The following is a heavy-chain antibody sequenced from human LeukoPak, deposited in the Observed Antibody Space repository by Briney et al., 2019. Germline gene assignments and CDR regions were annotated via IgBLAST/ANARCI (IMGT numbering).Heavy chain of an antibody. CDR2: IIPILGIA. Sequence: SVKVSCKASGGTFSSYAISWVRQAPGQGLEWMGRIIPILGIANYAQKFQGRVTITADKSTSTAYMELRSLRSDDTAVYYCAREDSSGYYSAVYYYYGMDVWGQGTTVTVSS. D-gene: IGHD3-22*01. CDR1: GGTFSSYA. CDR3: AREDSSGYYSAVYYYYGMDV. J-gene: IGHJ6*02. V-gene: IGHV1-69*04.